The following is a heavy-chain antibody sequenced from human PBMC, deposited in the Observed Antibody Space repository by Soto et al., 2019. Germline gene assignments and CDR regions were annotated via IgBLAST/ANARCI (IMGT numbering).Heavy chain of an antibody. J-gene: IGHJ6*02. D-gene: IGHD1-1*01. CDR3: AGRDYYYYGMDV. V-gene: IGHV4-31*03. Sequence: QVQLQESGPGLVKPSQTLSLTCTVSGGSISSGGYYWRWIRQHPGKGLEWIGYIYYSGSTYYNPSLKSRVTISVDTSKNQFSLKLSSVTAADTAVYYCAGRDYYYYGMDVWGQGTTVTVSS. CDR1: GGSISSGGYY. CDR2: IYYSGST.